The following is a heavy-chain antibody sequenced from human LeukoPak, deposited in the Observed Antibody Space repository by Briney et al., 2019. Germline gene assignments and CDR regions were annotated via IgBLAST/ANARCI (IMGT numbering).Heavy chain of an antibody. J-gene: IGHJ4*02. D-gene: IGHD3-22*01. Sequence: PGGSLRLSCAASGFTFSSYSMNWVRQAPGKGLEWVSSISSSSSYIYYADSVKGRFTISRDNAKNSLYLQMNSLRAEDTAAYYCARDLPFDSSGGIDYWGQGTLVTVSS. V-gene: IGHV3-21*01. CDR2: ISSSSSYI. CDR1: GFTFSSYS. CDR3: ARDLPFDSSGGIDY.